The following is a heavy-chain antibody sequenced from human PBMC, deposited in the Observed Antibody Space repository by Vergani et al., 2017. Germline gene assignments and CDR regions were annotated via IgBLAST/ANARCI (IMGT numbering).Heavy chain of an antibody. CDR2: IWYDGSNK. D-gene: IGHD3-10*01. J-gene: IGHJ4*02. CDR3: AGGLASGWFGESLDYYFDY. V-gene: IGHV3-33*01. CDR1: GFTFSSYG. Sequence: QVQLVESGGGVVQPGRSLRLSCAASGFTFSSYGMHWVRQAPGKGLEWVAVIWYDGSNKYYADSVKGRFTISRDNYKNTLYLQMNSLRAEDTAVYYCAGGLASGWFGESLDYYFDYWGQGTLVTVSS.